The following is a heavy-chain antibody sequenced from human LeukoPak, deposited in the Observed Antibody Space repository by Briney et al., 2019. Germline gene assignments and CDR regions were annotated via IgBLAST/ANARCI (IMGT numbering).Heavy chain of an antibody. CDR2: INPSSGAT. CDR1: GYTFTAYY. Sequence: ASVKVSCKASGYTFTAYYLHWVRQAPGQGLEWMGWINPSSGATKYVQKFQARVTMTRDTSIRTAYMELNSLRPDGTAVYYCVRPRDGYTGPFDYWGQGSPVTVSS. D-gene: IGHD5-24*01. V-gene: IGHV1-2*02. J-gene: IGHJ4*02. CDR3: VRPRDGYTGPFDY.